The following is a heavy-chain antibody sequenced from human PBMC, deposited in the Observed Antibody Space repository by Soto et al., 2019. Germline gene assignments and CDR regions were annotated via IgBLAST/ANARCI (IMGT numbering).Heavy chain of an antibody. V-gene: IGHV3-23*01. CDR3: ARDNWNGAYYGLDV. CDR2: ISGSGINT. CDR1: QYTFNIDA. J-gene: IGHJ6*02. Sequence: EVQLLESGGGWVQPGESLTLSCEASQYTFNIDAMTWVRQAPGKGLEWVSSISGSGINTYYADSVKGRFTISRDKSKTTLYLQMNSLRVEDTAVYWCARDNWNGAYYGLDVWGQGTTVTVS. D-gene: IGHD1-20*01.